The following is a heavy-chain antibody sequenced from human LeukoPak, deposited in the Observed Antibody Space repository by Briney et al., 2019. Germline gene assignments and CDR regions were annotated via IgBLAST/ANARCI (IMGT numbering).Heavy chain of an antibody. D-gene: IGHD3-22*01. J-gene: IGHJ5*02. CDR2: IKQDGSEK. V-gene: IGHV3-7*01. Sequence: GGSLRLSCAASGFTFSSYWMSWVRQAPGKGLEWVANIKQDGSEKYYVDSVKGRFTISRDNAKNSLYLQMNSLRAEDTAVYYCARDREEYYYDSSGYYPWGQGTLVTVSS. CDR1: GFTFSSYW. CDR3: ARDREEYYYDSSGYYP.